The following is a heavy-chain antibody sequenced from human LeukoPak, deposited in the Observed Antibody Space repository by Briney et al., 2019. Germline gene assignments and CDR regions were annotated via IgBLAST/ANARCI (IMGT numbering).Heavy chain of an antibody. Sequence: GESLKISCKGSGYSFTSYWIGWVRQMPGKGLEWMGIIYPGDSDTRYSPSFQGQVTISADKSISTAYLQWSSLKASDTAMYYCARSLAPAAIPGDWFDPWGQGPLVTGCS. J-gene: IGHJ5*02. CDR3: ARSLAPAAIPGDWFDP. CDR2: IYPGDSDT. CDR1: GYSFTSYW. D-gene: IGHD2-2*02. V-gene: IGHV5-51*01.